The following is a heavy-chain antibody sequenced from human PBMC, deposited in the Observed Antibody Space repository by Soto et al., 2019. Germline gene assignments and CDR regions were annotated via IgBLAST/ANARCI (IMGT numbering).Heavy chain of an antibody. Sequence: QVQLVQSGAEVREPGASVKGSCKASGYSFTSLDINWVRQTAGQGLEWMGWMEPSTGRTGYAQKFQGRVTMTRDTSINTAYMELTTLPSDDTAFYYCARGVSAGVDYWGQGTLVTVSS. J-gene: IGHJ4*02. D-gene: IGHD1-26*01. CDR3: ARGVSAGVDY. V-gene: IGHV1-8*01. CDR2: MEPSTGRT. CDR1: GYSFTSLD.